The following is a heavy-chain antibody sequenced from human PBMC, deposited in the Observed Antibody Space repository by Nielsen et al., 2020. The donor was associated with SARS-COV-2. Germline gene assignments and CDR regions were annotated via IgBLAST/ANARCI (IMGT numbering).Heavy chain of an antibody. CDR2: ISYDGSNK. J-gene: IGHJ4*02. V-gene: IGHV3-30*18. D-gene: IGHD1-26*01. Sequence: GESLKISCAASGFTFSSYGMHWVRQAPGKGLEWVAVISYDGSNKYYADSVKGRFTISRDNSKNTLYLQMNSLRAEDTAVYYCAKDVEWELHNWGQGTLVTVSS. CDR3: AKDVEWELHN. CDR1: GFTFSSYG.